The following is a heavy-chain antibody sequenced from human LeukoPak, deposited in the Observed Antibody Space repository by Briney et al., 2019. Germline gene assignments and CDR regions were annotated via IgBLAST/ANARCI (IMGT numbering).Heavy chain of an antibody. D-gene: IGHD3-22*01. J-gene: IGHJ4*02. V-gene: IGHV4-39*07. CDR2: IYYSGST. Sequence: SETLSLTCTVSGGSISSSSYYWGWIRQPPGKGLEWIGVIYYSGSTNYNPSLKTRVTISVDTSKNQFSLKLSSVTAADTAVYYCAGRDSSGYYSYFDYWGQGTLVTVSS. CDR3: AGRDSSGYYSYFDY. CDR1: GGSISSSSYY.